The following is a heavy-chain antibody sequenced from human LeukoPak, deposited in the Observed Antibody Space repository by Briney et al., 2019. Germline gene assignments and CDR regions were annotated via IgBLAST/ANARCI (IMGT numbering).Heavy chain of an antibody. CDR2: INHSGST. V-gene: IGHV4-34*01. D-gene: IGHD2-15*01. J-gene: IGHJ6*04. Sequence: SETLSLTCAVSGGSSSGYYWSWIRQPPGKGLEWIGEINHSGSTNYNPSLKSRVTISVDTSKNQFSLKLSSVTAADTAVYYCARDNFRYCSGGSCFLNPTTSYGMDVWGKGTTVTVSS. CDR3: ARDNFRYCSGGSCFLNPTTSYGMDV. CDR1: GGSSSGYY.